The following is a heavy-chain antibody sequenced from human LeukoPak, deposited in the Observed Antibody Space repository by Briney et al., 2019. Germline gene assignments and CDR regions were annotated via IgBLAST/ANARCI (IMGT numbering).Heavy chain of an antibody. CDR2: IFYHGST. V-gene: IGHV4-39*01. CDR1: GGSISNSTYY. Sequence: PSDTLSLTCTVSGGSISNSTYYWGWVRQPPGKGLEWIGSIFYHGSTYYTPSLKSRVTISVDTSKNQFSLKLTSVTAADTAMYFCARNWVADSFDFWGQGTMVTGPS. D-gene: IGHD6-19*01. J-gene: IGHJ3*01. CDR3: ARNWVADSFDF.